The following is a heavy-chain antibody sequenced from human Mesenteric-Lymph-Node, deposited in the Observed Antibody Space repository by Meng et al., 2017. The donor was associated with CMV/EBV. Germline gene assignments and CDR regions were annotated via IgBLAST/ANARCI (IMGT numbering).Heavy chain of an antibody. V-gene: IGHV3-15*01. Sequence: GFNFSNAWMSWVRQAPGKGLEWVGRIKSKTDGGTTDYAAPVKGRFTISRDDSKNTLYLQMNSLKTEDTAVYYCTTDSVFGGNPIWDIWGQGTMVTVSS. J-gene: IGHJ3*02. CDR1: GFNFSNAW. D-gene: IGHD4-23*01. CDR2: IKSKTDGGTT. CDR3: TTDSVFGGNPIWDI.